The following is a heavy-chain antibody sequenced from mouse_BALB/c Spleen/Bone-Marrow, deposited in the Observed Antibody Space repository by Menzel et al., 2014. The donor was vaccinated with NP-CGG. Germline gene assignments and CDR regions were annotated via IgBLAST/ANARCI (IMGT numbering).Heavy chain of an antibody. CDR3: TIRYYAMDY. J-gene: IGHJ4*01. Sequence: VQGVESGAELARPGASVKMSCQASGYTFTRYTMHWEKQRPGQGLEWIGYIIPSSGYTNYNQKFKDKATLTAYKSSSTAYMQLSSLTSEDSAVYYCTIRYYAMDYWGQGTSVTVSS. V-gene: IGHV1-4*01. CDR2: IIPSSGYT. D-gene: IGHD1-1*01. CDR1: GYTFTRYT.